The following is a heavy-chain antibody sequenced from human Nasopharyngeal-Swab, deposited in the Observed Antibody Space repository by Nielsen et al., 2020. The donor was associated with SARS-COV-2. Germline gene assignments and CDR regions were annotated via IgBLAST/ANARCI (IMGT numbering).Heavy chain of an antibody. CDR2: ISSSVSYI. CDR3: ARLPSAWGRRDFDY. CDR1: GFTFSTYS. V-gene: IGHV3-21*06. D-gene: IGHD6-19*01. J-gene: IGHJ4*02. Sequence: GGSLRLSCAASGFTFSTYSMIWVRQAPAKGLGWVSWISSSVSYIYYADSVKGRFTISRDNAKNALYLQMSSLRAEDTAVYYCARLPSAWGRRDFDYWGQGTLVTVSS.